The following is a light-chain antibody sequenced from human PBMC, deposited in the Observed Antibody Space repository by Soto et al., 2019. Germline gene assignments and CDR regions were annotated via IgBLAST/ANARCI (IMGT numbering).Light chain of an antibody. CDR3: CSYAASYTLV. CDR1: SCDVGGYNS. V-gene: IGLV2-11*01. CDR2: DVT. Sequence: QSALAQPRSVSGSPGQSVTISCSGTSCDVGGYNSVSWYQQFPGKAPKLMIYDVTKRPSGVPDRFSGSKSGNTASLTISGLQAEDEADYYCCSYAASYTLVFGGGTKVTVL. J-gene: IGLJ2*01.